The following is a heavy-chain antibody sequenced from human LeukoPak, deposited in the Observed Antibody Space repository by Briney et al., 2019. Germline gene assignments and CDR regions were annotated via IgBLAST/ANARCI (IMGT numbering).Heavy chain of an antibody. CDR1: GGSISSSSYY. V-gene: IGHV4-39*07. CDR3: AGETYYYDSSGYQVLDWFDP. CDR2: IYYSGST. D-gene: IGHD3-22*01. Sequence: SETLSLTCSVSGGSISSSSYYWGWIRQPPGKGLEWIGSIYYSGSTYYNPSLKSRVTISVGTSKNQFSLKLSSVTAADTAVYYCAGETYYYDSSGYQVLDWFDPWGQGTLVTVSS. J-gene: IGHJ5*02.